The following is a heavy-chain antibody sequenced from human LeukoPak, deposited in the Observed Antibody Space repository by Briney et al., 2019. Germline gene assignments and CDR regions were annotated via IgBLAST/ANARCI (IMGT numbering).Heavy chain of an antibody. Sequence: PGGSLRLSCAASGFTFSDYYMSWIRQAPGKGLEWVSYISSSGSTIYYADSVKGRFTISRDNAKNSLYLQMNSLRAEDTAVYYCAVGYCSSTSCWADAFDIWGQGTMATVSS. CDR2: ISSSGSTI. V-gene: IGHV3-11*01. D-gene: IGHD2-2*01. CDR1: GFTFSDYY. CDR3: AVGYCSSTSCWADAFDI. J-gene: IGHJ3*02.